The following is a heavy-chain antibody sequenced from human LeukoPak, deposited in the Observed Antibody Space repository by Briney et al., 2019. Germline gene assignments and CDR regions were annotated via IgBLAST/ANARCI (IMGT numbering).Heavy chain of an antibody. D-gene: IGHD2-15*01. CDR3: AKVTMVGWYFDL. Sequence: GGSLRLSCAASGFIFSSSAMTWVRQAPGKGLEWVSGISGSGGSTYDADSVKGRFTISRDNSKNTLDLQMNSLRVEDTAVYYCAKVTMVGWYFDLWGRGTLVTVSS. J-gene: IGHJ2*01. CDR2: ISGSGGST. V-gene: IGHV3-23*01. CDR1: GFIFSSSA.